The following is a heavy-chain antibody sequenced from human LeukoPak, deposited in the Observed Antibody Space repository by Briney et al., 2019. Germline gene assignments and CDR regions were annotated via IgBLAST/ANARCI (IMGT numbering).Heavy chain of an antibody. Sequence: SETLSLTCTVSGGSISSYYWSWIRQPPGKELEWIGYISYSRSTNYNPSLKSRVTISLDTSRDQFSLELSSVTAADTAVYYCARRTNDYGYYGHYFDYWGRGTLVTVSS. CDR1: GGSISSYY. D-gene: IGHD4-17*01. V-gene: IGHV4-59*12. CDR2: ISYSRST. J-gene: IGHJ4*02. CDR3: ARRTNDYGYYGHYFDY.